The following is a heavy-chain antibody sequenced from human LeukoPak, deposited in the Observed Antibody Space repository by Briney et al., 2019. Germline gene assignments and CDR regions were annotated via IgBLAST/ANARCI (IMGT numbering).Heavy chain of an antibody. J-gene: IGHJ3*02. Sequence: ASVKVSCKASGYTFNSYGICWVRQAPGQGLEWMGWISGYNGNTNYAQKLQGRLTMTTDTSTSTAYMELRSLRSDDTAIYYCATTGDAFDIWGQGTMVTVSS. CDR1: GYTFNSYG. V-gene: IGHV1-18*01. CDR3: ATTGDAFDI. CDR2: ISGYNGNT. D-gene: IGHD4-17*01.